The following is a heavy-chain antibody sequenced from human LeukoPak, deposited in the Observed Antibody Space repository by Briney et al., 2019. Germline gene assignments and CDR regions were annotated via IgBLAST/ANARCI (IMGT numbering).Heavy chain of an antibody. CDR3: ARAGGSGDFDY. Sequence: TGGSLRLSCAASGFTFSSYGMHWVRQAPGKGLEWVAVIWYDGSNKYYADSVKGRFTISRDNSKNTLYLQMNSLRAEDTAVYYCARAGGSGDFDYWGQGTLVTVSS. J-gene: IGHJ4*02. CDR2: IWYDGSNK. V-gene: IGHV3-33*08. D-gene: IGHD2-15*01. CDR1: GFTFSSYG.